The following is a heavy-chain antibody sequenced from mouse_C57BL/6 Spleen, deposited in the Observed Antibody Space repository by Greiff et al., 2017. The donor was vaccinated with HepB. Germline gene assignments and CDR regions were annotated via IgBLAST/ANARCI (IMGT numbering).Heavy chain of an antibody. CDR2: ISYDGSN. J-gene: IGHJ2*01. CDR1: GYSITSGYY. D-gene: IGHD2-2*01. CDR3: ARDGYDYYFDY. Sequence: ESGPGLVKPSQSLSLTCSVTGYSITSGYYWNWIRQFPGNKLEWMGYISYDGSNNYNPSLKNRISITRDTSKNQFFLKLNSVTTEDTATYYCARDGYDYYFDYWGQGTTLTVSS. V-gene: IGHV3-6*01.